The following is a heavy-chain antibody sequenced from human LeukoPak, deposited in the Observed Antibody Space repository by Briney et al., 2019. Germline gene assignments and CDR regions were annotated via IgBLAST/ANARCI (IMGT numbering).Heavy chain of an antibody. V-gene: IGHV1-8*01. D-gene: IGHD2-2*01. J-gene: IGHJ5*02. CDR1: GYTFTNYD. CDR3: ARPHCSSTDCHPPEWFDP. CDR2: MNPNSGNT. Sequence: ASVKVSCKTSGYTFTNYDINWVRQATGQGLEWMGWMNPNSGNTGYAQKFQGRVTMTRNTSISTAYMELSSLRSEVTAVCYCARPHCSSTDCHPPEWFDPWGQGTLVTVSS.